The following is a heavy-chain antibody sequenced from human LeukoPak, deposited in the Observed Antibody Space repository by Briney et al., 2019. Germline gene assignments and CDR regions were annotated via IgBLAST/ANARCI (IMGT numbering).Heavy chain of an antibody. V-gene: IGHV3-7*01. Sequence: PGGSLRLSCAASGFTFSNYWMSWVRQAPGKGLEGVASIKQDGNEKYYLDSVKGRFTISRDNAKNSLYLQINSPSAEDTALYYCARNPRQGARSIWRDLPGHYYYMDVWGKGTTVTVSS. CDR2: IKQDGNEK. D-gene: IGHD3-3*01. J-gene: IGHJ6*03. CDR1: GFTFSNYW. CDR3: ARNPRQGARSIWRDLPGHYYYMDV.